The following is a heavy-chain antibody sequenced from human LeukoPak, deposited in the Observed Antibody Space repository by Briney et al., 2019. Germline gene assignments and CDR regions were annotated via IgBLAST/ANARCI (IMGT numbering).Heavy chain of an antibody. J-gene: IGHJ4*02. CDR1: GGSISSSSYY. V-gene: IGHV4-39*01. CDR3: ARPPKSSSSFHPFDY. Sequence: SETLSLTCTVSGGSISSSSYYWGWIHQPPGKGLEWIGSIYYSGSTYYNPSLKSRVTISVDTSKNQFSLKLSSVTAADTAVYYCARPPKSSSSFHPFDYWGQGTLVTV. CDR2: IYYSGST. D-gene: IGHD6-6*01.